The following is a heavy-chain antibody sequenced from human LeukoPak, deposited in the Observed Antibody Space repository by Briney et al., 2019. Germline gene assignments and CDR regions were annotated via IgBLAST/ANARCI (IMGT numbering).Heavy chain of an antibody. CDR3: AKGGCTNVACRPNVYNWFDP. V-gene: IGHV3-30*18. CDR1: GFTFSSYG. Sequence: GGSLRLSCAASGFTFSSYGMHWVRQAPGKGLEWVAVISYDGSNKYYADSVKGRFTISRDNSKNTLYLQMTSLRAEDTAVYYCAKGGCTNVACRPNVYNWFDPWGQGTLVTVSS. J-gene: IGHJ5*02. D-gene: IGHD2-8*01. CDR2: ISYDGSNK.